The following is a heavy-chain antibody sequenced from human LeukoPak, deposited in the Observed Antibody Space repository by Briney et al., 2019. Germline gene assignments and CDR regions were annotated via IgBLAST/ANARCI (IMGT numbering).Heavy chain of an antibody. CDR2: IYYSGST. CDR3: ARVREKITIFGVAPGAFDI. CDR1: GGSISSYY. J-gene: IGHJ3*02. D-gene: IGHD3-3*01. Sequence: PSETLSLTCTVSGGSISSYYWSWIRQPPGKGLEWIGYIYYSGSTNYNPSLKSRVTISVDTSKNQFSLKLSSVTAADTAVYYCARVREKITIFGVAPGAFDIWGQGTMVTVSS. V-gene: IGHV4-59*12.